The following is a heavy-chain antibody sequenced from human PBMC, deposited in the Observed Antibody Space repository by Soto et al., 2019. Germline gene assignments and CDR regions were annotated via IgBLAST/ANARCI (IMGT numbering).Heavy chain of an antibody. CDR3: ARDAAGYSGYYFYYGLDV. Sequence: PSQTLSLTCVISGDSVSANSGAWNWIRQSPSRGLEWLGRTYYRSQWYYDYVDSVRGRISITPDTSKNRFSLQLNSVTPEDTAVYFCARDAAGYSGYYFYYGLDVWGQGNTVTVSS. CDR2: TYYRSQWYY. D-gene: IGHD5-12*01. CDR1: GDSVSANSGA. J-gene: IGHJ6*02. V-gene: IGHV6-1*01.